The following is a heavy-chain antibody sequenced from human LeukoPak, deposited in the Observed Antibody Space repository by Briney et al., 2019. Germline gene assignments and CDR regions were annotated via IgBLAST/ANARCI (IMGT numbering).Heavy chain of an antibody. Sequence: PGGSLRLSCTDSGFTFDDYAMHWVRQAPGRGLEWVSGISWNSVTIGYADSVKGRFTISRDNAKNSLYLQMNSLRAEDTAVYYCARGYSPPYWGQGTLVAVSS. CDR2: ISWNSVTI. CDR1: GFTFDDYA. CDR3: ARGYSPPY. V-gene: IGHV3-9*01. J-gene: IGHJ4*02. D-gene: IGHD5-18*01.